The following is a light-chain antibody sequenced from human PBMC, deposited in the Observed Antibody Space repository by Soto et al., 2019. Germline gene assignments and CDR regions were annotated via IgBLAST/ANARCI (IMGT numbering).Light chain of an antibody. Sequence: QSVLTQPPSVAGAPGQRVTISCTGSSSNIGAGYDVHGYQQLPGTATKLLIYGNSNRPSWVADRFSGSKSGTSAFLAITGLQDEDEAVYSCQYYYSSLSAVVFGGGTTLTVL. V-gene: IGLV1-40*01. CDR2: GNS. J-gene: IGLJ2*01. CDR3: QYYYSSLSAVV. CDR1: SSNIGAGYD.